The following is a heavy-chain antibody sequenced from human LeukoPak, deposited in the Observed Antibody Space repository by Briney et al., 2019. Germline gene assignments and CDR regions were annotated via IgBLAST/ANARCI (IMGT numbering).Heavy chain of an antibody. J-gene: IGHJ4*02. D-gene: IGHD5/OR15-5a*01. Sequence: SETLSLTCAVSGYSISSGYYWGWIRHPPGKGLEWIWSIYHSGSTYYNPSLKSRFTISVDTSKNQFSLKLSSVTAADTAVYYCESKLSTDFDYWGQGTLVTVSS. CDR1: GYSISSGYY. CDR2: IYHSGST. V-gene: IGHV4-38-2*01. CDR3: ESKLSTDFDY.